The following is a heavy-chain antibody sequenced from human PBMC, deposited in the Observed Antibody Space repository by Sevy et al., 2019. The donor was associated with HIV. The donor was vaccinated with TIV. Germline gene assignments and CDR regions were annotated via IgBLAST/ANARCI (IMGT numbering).Heavy chain of an antibody. V-gene: IGHV1-2*06. J-gene: IGHJ6*02. CDR2: INLNRGVT. CDR3: ARGGRAAAGLPADYYYNGLDV. CDR1: GYTFGDYY. D-gene: IGHD6-25*01. Sequence: GASVKVSCKASGYTFGDYYLHWVRQAPGQGLEWMGHINLNRGVTKYADNFEGRVTLTRDTSITTAYMELSGLESEDTALYYCARGGRAAAGLPADYYYNGLDVWGQGTTVTVSS.